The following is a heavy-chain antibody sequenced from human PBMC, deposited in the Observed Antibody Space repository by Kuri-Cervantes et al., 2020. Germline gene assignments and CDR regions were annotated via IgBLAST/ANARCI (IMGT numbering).Heavy chain of an antibody. V-gene: IGHV6-1*01. J-gene: IGHJ3*02. CDR2: TYYRSRWYN. CDR3: AGRSTSSSWKTFDI. Sequence: SGTLTLTCAVSGFSVSSNRSDWDWIRQSPSRGLEWLGRTYYRSRWYNDYSVSVKSLISINPDTSKNQFSQKLNSVIPEYTAVYYCAGRSTSSSWKTFDIWGQGTMVTVSS. D-gene: IGHD6-13*01. CDR1: GFSVSSNRSD.